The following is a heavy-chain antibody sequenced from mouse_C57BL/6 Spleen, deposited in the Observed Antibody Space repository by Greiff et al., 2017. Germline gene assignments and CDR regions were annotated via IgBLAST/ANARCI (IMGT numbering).Heavy chain of an antibody. D-gene: IGHD1-1*01. CDR1: GFSFTSYG. J-gene: IGHJ1*03. CDR3: AKAVAAVVASYWYFDV. CDR2: IWGDGST. Sequence: QVQLKESGPGLVAPSPSLSITCTVSGFSFTSYGVSWVRQPPGKGLEWLGVIWGDGSTNYHSALISRLSISKDNSKSQAFLKLNSLQTDDTATYYGAKAVAAVVASYWYFDVWGTGTTVTVSS. V-gene: IGHV2-3*01.